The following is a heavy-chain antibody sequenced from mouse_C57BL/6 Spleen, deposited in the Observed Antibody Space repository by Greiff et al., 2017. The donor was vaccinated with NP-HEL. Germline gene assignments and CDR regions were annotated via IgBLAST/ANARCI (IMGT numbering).Heavy chain of an antibody. V-gene: IGHV3-6*01. CDR1: GYSITSGYY. Sequence: EVKVEESGPGLVKPSQSLSLTCSVTGYSITSGYYWNWIRQFPGNKLEWMGYISYDGSNNYNPSLKNRISITRDTSKNQFFLKLNSVTTEDTATYYCAREGEAYWGQGTLVTVSA. CDR3: AREGEAY. J-gene: IGHJ3*01. CDR2: ISYDGSN.